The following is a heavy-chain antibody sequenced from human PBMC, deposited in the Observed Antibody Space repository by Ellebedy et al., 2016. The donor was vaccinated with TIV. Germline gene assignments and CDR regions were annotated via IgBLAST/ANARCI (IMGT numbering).Heavy chain of an antibody. CDR1: GFTFSSHD. CDR3: ARATNGLDL. J-gene: IGHJ2*01. V-gene: IGHV3-13*01. CDR2: IGTAGDT. D-gene: IGHD2-8*01. Sequence: GESLKISCAASGFTFSSHDMHWVRQATGKGLEWVSAIGTAGDTYYPGSVKGRFTISRENAKNSLYLQMNSLRDGDTSVYYCARATNGLDLWGRGTLVTVSS.